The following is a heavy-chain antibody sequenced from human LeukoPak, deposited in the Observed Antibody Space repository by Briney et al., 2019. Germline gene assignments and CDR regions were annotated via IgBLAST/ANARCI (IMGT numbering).Heavy chain of an antibody. CDR1: GFTFSSYS. V-gene: IGHV3-21*01. CDR3: ARASDSCSSTSCYVPWFDP. J-gene: IGHJ5*02. CDR2: ISSSSSYI. Sequence: PGGSLRLSCAASGFTFSSYSMNWVRQAPGKGLEWVSSISSSSSYIYYADSVKGRFTISRDNAKNSLYLQMNSLRAEDTAVYYCARASDSCSSTSCYVPWFDPWGQGTLVTVSS. D-gene: IGHD2-2*01.